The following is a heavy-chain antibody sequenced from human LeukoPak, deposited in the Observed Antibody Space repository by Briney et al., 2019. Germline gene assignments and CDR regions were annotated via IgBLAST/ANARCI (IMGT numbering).Heavy chain of an antibody. V-gene: IGHV4-59*01. D-gene: IGHD6-6*01. CDR2: IYYSGST. J-gene: IGHJ4*02. CDR3: ARGGAAARPDY. Sequence: SETLSLTCTVSGGSISSYHWSWIRQPPGKGLECIGFIYYSGSTNYNPSLKSRVTISVDTSKNQFSLKLSSVTAADTAVYYCARGGAAARPDYWGQGTLVTVSS. CDR1: GGSISSYH.